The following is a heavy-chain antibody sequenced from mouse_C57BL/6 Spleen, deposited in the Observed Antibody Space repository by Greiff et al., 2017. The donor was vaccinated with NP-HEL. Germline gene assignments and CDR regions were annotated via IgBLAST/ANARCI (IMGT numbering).Heavy chain of an antibody. CDR3: ARDYYGSSYSFAD. V-gene: IGHV5-17*01. CDR1: GFTFSDYG. J-gene: IGHJ3*01. CDR2: ISSGSSTI. Sequence: EVMLVESGGGLVKPGGSLKLSCAASGFTFSDYGMHWVRQAPEKGLEWVAYISSGSSTIYYADTVKGRFTISRDNAKNTLFLQMTSLRSEDTAMYYCARDYYGSSYSFADWGQGTLVTVSA. D-gene: IGHD1-1*01.